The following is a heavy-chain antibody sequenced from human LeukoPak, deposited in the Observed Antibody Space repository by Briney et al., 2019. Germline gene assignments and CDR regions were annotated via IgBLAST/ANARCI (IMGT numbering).Heavy chain of an antibody. CDR2: IKQDGSEK. CDR1: GFTFSSYW. CDR3: ARDRGTYKWLDGFDI. V-gene: IGHV3-7*01. Sequence: GGALRLSCAASGFTFSSYWMKWVRQAPGKGLEWVANIKQDGSEKYYVDSVKGRFSISRDNAKNSLYLQMNSLRAEDTAVYYCARDRGTYKWLDGFDIWGLGTMVTVSS. D-gene: IGHD5-12*01. J-gene: IGHJ3*02.